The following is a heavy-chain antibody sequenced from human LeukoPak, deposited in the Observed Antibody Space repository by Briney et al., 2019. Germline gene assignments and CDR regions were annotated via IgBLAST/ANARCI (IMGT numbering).Heavy chain of an antibody. V-gene: IGHV4-59*12. CDR3: ARESQEKYYFDY. D-gene: IGHD5-24*01. J-gene: IGHJ4*02. CDR2: IYYSGST. CDR1: GGSISSYY. Sequence: SETLSLTCTVSGGSISSYYWSWIRQPPGKGLEWIGYIYYSGSTNYSPSLKSRVTISVDTSKNQFSLKLSSVTAADTAVYYCARESQEKYYFDYWGQGTLVTVSS.